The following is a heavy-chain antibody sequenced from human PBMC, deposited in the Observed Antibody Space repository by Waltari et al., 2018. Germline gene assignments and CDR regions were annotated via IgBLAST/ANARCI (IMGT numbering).Heavy chain of an antibody. CDR1: GGSITSSSHY. Sequence: QPQLQEAGPGLVKPSETLSIICTVSGGSITSSSHYWAWIRQPPGKVLEWTGSVYYTGSTHYHPSLKSRVTIALDMSKNDFSLRLNSATAADTGVYYCARGVGADFDFWGQGTRVTVSS. J-gene: IGHJ4*02. CDR2: VYYTGST. D-gene: IGHD3-10*01. CDR3: ARGVGADFDF. V-gene: IGHV4-39*02.